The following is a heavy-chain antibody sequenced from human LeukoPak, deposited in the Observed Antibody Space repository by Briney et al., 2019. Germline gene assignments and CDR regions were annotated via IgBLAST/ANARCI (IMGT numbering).Heavy chain of an antibody. J-gene: IGHJ4*02. Sequence: GGSLRLSCAASGFTFSSYGMHWVRQAPGKGLEWVAVISYDGGNKYYADSVKGRFTISRDNSKNTLYLQMNSLRAEDTAVYYCARDSYSNYFDYWGQGTLVTVSS. D-gene: IGHD4-4*01. CDR1: GFTFSSYG. CDR3: ARDSYSNYFDY. V-gene: IGHV3-30*03. CDR2: ISYDGGNK.